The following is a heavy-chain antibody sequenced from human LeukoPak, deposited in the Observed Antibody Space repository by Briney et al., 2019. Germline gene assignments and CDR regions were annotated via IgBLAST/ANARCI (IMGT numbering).Heavy chain of an antibody. CDR2: ISTSTTTI. J-gene: IGHJ5*02. Sequence: GGSLRLSCAASGFIFSDYDMNWVRQTPGKGLEWISYISTSTTTIHYADSVKGRFTISRDNSKNTLYLQMNSLRAEDTAVYYCAKDDNYIRFLSWGQGTLVTVSS. CDR3: AKDDNYIRFLS. V-gene: IGHV3-48*01. CDR1: GFIFSDYD. D-gene: IGHD3-16*01.